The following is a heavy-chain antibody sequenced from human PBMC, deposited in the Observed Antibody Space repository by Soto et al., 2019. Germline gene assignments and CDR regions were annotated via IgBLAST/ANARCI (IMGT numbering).Heavy chain of an antibody. V-gene: IGHV4-31*03. D-gene: IGHD3-10*01. Sequence: SETQSLTYTVSGGSISSGGDYWSWIRQHPGKGLEWIGYIYYSGSTYYNPSLKSRVTISVDTSKNQFSLKLSSVTAADTAVYYCARDRGSGSYPDYYYYYMDVWGKGTTVTSP. CDR1: GGSISSGGDY. CDR2: IYYSGST. J-gene: IGHJ6*03. CDR3: ARDRGSGSYPDYYYYYMDV.